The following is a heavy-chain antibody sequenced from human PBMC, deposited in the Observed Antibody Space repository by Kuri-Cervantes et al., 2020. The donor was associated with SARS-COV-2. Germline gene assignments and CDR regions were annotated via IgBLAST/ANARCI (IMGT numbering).Heavy chain of an antibody. CDR3: ARDPTYYDFWSGYSRGNWFDP. J-gene: IGHJ5*02. D-gene: IGHD3-3*01. CDR2: IIPIFGTA. CDR1: GGTFSSYA. Sequence: SVKVSCKASGGTFSSYAVSWVRQAPGQGLEWMGGIIPIFGTANYAQKFQGRVTITADESTSTAYMELSSLRSEDTAVYYCARDPTYYDFWSGYSRGNWFDPWGQGTLVTVSS. V-gene: IGHV1-69*13.